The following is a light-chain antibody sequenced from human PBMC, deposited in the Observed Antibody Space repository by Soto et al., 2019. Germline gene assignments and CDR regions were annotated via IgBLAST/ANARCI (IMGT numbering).Light chain of an antibody. CDR2: GAS. V-gene: IGKV3-15*01. CDR1: QSVSSN. Sequence: EIVMTQSPATLSVSPGERPTLSCRASQSVSSNLAWYQQKPGQAPRLLIYGASTRATGVPARFSGSGSGTEFTLTINSLQSEDFAVYYCQQYNNWPWTFGQGTKVDIK. CDR3: QQYNNWPWT. J-gene: IGKJ1*01.